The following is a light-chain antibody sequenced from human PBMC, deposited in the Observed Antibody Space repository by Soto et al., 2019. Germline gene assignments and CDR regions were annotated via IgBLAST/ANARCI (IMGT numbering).Light chain of an antibody. V-gene: IGLV2-11*01. CDR3: CLYTASYSV. J-gene: IGLJ3*02. CDR1: SSDVGGFDF. CDR2: DVS. Sequence: QSALTQPRSVSGSPGQSVAISCTATSSDVGGFDFVSWYQQHPGKAPQLVIYDVSKRPSGVHDRFSGARSGDTASLTISGTQAEDEADYFCCLYTASYSVFGGGTKVTVL.